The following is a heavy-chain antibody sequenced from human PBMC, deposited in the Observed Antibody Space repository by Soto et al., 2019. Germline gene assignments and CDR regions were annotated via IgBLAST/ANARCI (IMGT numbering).Heavy chain of an antibody. D-gene: IGHD3-9*01. J-gene: IGHJ4*02. V-gene: IGHV1-18*01. Sequence: ASVKVSCKTSGYTLTSYGISWVRQAPGQGLEWMGWITTDKGKTTYAQKFQGRVTMTTDTSTSTAYMELRSLRSDDTAVYYCARGDYDILTGYYKDFDYWGQGTLVTVSS. CDR3: ARGDYDILTGYYKDFDY. CDR2: ITTDKGKT. CDR1: GYTLTSYG.